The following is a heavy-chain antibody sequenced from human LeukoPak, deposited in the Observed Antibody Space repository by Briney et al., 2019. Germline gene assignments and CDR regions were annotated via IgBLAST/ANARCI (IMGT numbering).Heavy chain of an antibody. V-gene: IGHV4-31*03. CDR3: ARDSQGSGSYYNPKGSWFDP. J-gene: IGHJ5*02. CDR1: GGSISSGGYY. D-gene: IGHD3-10*01. CDR2: IYYSGST. Sequence: PSETLSLTCTVSGGSISSGGYYWSWIRQHPGKGLEWIGYIYYSGSTYYNPSLKSRVTISVGTSKNQFSLKLSSVTAADTAVYYCARDSQGSGSYYNPKGSWFDPWGQGTLATVSS.